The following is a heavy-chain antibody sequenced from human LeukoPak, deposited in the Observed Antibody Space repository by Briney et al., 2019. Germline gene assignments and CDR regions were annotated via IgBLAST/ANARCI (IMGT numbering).Heavy chain of an antibody. J-gene: IGHJ4*02. Sequence: SETLSLTCTVSGGSISSYYWSWIRQPPGKGLEWIGYIYYSGSTNYNPYLKSRVTISVDTSKNQFSLKLSSVTAADTAVYYCARAGKIYYDSSGPIDYWGQGTLVTVSS. CDR3: ARAGKIYYDSSGPIDY. D-gene: IGHD3-22*01. CDR1: GGSISSYY. CDR2: IYYSGST. V-gene: IGHV4-59*01.